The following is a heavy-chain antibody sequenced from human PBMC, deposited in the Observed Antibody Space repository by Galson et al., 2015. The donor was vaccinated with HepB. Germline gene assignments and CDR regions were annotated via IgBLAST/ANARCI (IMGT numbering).Heavy chain of an antibody. D-gene: IGHD1-7*01. CDR2: ISAYNGNT. Sequence: SVKVSCKASGYTFTSYGISWVRQAPGQGLEWMGWISAYNGNTNYAQKLQGRVTMTTDTSTSTAYMELRSLRSDDTAVYYCARDRAYNWNYRSNWFDPWGQGTLVTVSS. CDR1: GYTFTSYG. CDR3: ARDRAYNWNYRSNWFDP. J-gene: IGHJ5*02. V-gene: IGHV1-18*04.